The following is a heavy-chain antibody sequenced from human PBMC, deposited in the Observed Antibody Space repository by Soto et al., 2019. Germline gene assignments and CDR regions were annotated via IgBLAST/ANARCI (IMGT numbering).Heavy chain of an antibody. CDR1: GGSISSGDYY. J-gene: IGHJ4*02. Sequence: PSETLSLTCTVAGGSISSGDYYWSWIRQPPGKGLKWIGYIYYSGSTYYNPSLKSRVTISVDTSKNQFSLKLSSVTAADTAVYYCARERGYYGSGSYYLYFDYWGQGTLVTVSS. D-gene: IGHD3-10*01. CDR2: IYYSGST. V-gene: IGHV4-30-4*01. CDR3: ARERGYYGSGSYYLYFDY.